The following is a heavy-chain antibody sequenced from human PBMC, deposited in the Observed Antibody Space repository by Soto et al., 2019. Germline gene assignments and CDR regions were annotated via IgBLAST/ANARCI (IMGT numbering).Heavy chain of an antibody. V-gene: IGHV7-4-1*01. J-gene: IGHJ4*02. Sequence: QVQLVQSGSESMQPGASVKVSCKGSGYNFNSHSINWLRQAPGQGLEWMGWINPNTGNTTYEQGFTGRLVFSVDTSVSTVYLQIFSLKADDAAVYYCARDRASGSFDYWGQGTLVTVSS. CDR3: ARDRASGSFDY. CDR1: GYNFNSHS. D-gene: IGHD1-26*01. CDR2: INPNTGNT.